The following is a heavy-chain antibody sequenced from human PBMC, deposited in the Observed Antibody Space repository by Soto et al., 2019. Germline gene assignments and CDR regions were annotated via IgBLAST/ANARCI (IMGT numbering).Heavy chain of an antibody. CDR1: GFTFSSYA. Sequence: GGSLRLSCAASGFTFSSYAMSWVCQAPGKGLEWVSGISGSGGSTYYADSVKGRFTISRDNSKNTLYLQMNSLRVEDTAVYYCAKDQAPSEHYYYGMDVWGQGTTVTVSS. V-gene: IGHV3-23*01. CDR3: AKDQAPSEHYYYGMDV. D-gene: IGHD1-26*01. CDR2: ISGSGGST. J-gene: IGHJ6*02.